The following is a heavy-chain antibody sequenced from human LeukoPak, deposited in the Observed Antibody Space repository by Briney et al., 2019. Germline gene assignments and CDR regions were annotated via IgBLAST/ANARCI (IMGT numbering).Heavy chain of an antibody. D-gene: IGHD4-23*01. Sequence: ASVKVSCRASGYTFPGHHIHWVRQAPGQGLEWMGWINPKNGGTNYAQKFQGRVTMTRDTSINTAFMELSRLNSDDTAVYFCARDGYGGNSFDYWGQGTLVTVSS. V-gene: IGHV1-2*02. CDR3: ARDGYGGNSFDY. J-gene: IGHJ4*02. CDR2: INPKNGGT. CDR1: GYTFPGHH.